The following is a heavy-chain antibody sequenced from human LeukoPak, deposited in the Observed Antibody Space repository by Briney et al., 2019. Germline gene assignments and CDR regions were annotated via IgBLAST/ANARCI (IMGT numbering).Heavy chain of an antibody. D-gene: IGHD3-10*01. CDR3: AVWFGESFDY. CDR2: IKQDGSEK. Sequence: GGSLRLSCAASGFTFSSYAMSWVRQAPGKGLEWVANIKQDGSEKYYVDSVKGRFAISRDNAKNSLYLQMNSLRAEDTAVYYCAVWFGESFDYWGQGTLVTVSS. V-gene: IGHV3-7*03. J-gene: IGHJ4*02. CDR1: GFTFSSYA.